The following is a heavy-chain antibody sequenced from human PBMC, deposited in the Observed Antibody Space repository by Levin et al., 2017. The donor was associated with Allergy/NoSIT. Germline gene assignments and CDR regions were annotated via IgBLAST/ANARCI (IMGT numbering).Heavy chain of an antibody. CDR1: GGSISSGGYS. CDR2: IYHSGST. D-gene: IGHD4-17*01. J-gene: IGHJ4*02. Sequence: SETLSLTCAVSGGSISSGGYSWSWIRQPPGKGLEWIGYIYHSGSTYYNPSLKSRVTISVDRSKNQFSLKLSSVTAADTAVYYCASYGDYGCGYWGQGTLVTVSS. CDR3: ASYGDYGCGY. V-gene: IGHV4-30-2*01.